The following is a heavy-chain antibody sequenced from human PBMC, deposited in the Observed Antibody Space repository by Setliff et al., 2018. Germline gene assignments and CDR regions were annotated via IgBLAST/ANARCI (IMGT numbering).Heavy chain of an antibody. CDR2: IKNKNEGETR. CDR3: TSTTLDF. D-gene: IGHD1-1*01. J-gene: IGHJ4*02. Sequence: PGGSLRLSCAASGFTFSSYSMNWVRQAPGKGLEWVGRIKNKNEGETRDYAAPVKGRFTVSRDDSKNTLYLHMNSLRSEDTAMYYCTSTTLDFWGPGTLVTVSS. V-gene: IGHV3-15*05. CDR1: GFTFSSYS.